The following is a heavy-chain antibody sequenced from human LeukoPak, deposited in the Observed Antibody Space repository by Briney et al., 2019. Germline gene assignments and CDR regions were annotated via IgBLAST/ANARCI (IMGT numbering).Heavy chain of an antibody. D-gene: IGHD3-9*01. Sequence: PPGGSLRLSCAASGFTVSSNHVNWVRPAPGKGLEWVSVIHTDGSTYYADSVKGRFTISRDSSKNTLFLQMNSLRAEDTAVYHCARDGTDVLTDRIRFDYWGQGTLVTVSS. CDR1: GFTVSSNH. V-gene: IGHV3-53*01. J-gene: IGHJ4*02. CDR2: IHTDGST. CDR3: ARDGTDVLTDRIRFDY.